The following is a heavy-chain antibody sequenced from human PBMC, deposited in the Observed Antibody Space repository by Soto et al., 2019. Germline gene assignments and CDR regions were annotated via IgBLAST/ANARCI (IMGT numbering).Heavy chain of an antibody. D-gene: IGHD2-15*01. V-gene: IGHV3-7*02. CDR3: ARHLTYCSAGSCYSDFPYYGMDV. CDR2: IKQDGSEK. J-gene: IGHJ6*02. Sequence: PGGSLRLSCAASGFTFSSYWMSWVRQAPGKGLEWVANIKQDGSEKYYVDSVKGRFTISRDNAKNSLYLQMNSLRAEDTAVYYCARHLTYCSAGSCYSDFPYYGMDVWGQGTTVTVSS. CDR1: GFTFSSYW.